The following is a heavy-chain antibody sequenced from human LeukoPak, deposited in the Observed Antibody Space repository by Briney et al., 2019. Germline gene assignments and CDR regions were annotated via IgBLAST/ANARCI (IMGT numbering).Heavy chain of an antibody. V-gene: IGHV5-51*01. CDR2: IYPGDSDT. CDR3: ARCGRYYDFWSGYPHFDY. CDR1: GYSFASYW. Sequence: GESLKISCKGSGYSFASYWIGWVRQMPGKGLEWMGIIYPGDSDTRYSPSFRGQVTISADKSISTAYLQWSSLKASDTAMYYCARCGRYYDFWSGYPHFDYWGQGTLVTVSS. J-gene: IGHJ4*02. D-gene: IGHD3-3*01.